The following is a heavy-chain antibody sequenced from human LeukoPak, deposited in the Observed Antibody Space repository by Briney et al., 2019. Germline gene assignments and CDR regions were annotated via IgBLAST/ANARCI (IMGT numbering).Heavy chain of an antibody. CDR1: GFTFTNHP. V-gene: IGHV3-64*02. CDR3: ARAFRPASDPHDFYDF. Sequence: GGSLRLSCAASGFTFTNHPMHWVRQTSGNRLEYLSAISPSGDRTWYADSVKGRFTISRDNSKNAVYLQMGSLRPEDMGVYYCARAFRPASDPHDFYDFWGRGTTVTVSS. D-gene: IGHD3/OR15-3a*01. J-gene: IGHJ3*01. CDR2: ISPSGDRT.